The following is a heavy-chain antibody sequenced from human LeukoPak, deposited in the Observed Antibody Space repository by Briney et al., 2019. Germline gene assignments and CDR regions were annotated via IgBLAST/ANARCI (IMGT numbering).Heavy chain of an antibody. Sequence: SETLSLTCTVSGGSISSGDYYWSWIRQPPGKGLEWIGSMYYSGSTYYNPSLKSRVTISVDRSKDQFSLKLSSVTAADTAVYYCARDVGPAGGTSWRYYFDYWGQGTLVTVSS. D-gene: IGHD2-2*01. J-gene: IGHJ4*02. CDR3: ARDVGPAGGTSWRYYFDY. V-gene: IGHV4-39*07. CDR2: MYYSGST. CDR1: GGSISSGDYY.